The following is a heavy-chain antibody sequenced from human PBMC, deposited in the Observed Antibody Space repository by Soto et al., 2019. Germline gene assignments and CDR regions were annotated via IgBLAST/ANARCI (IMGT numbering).Heavy chain of an antibody. Sequence: SETLSLTCAVYGGSFSGYYWSWIRQPPGKGLEWIGEINHSGSTNYNPSLKSRVTISVDTSKNQFSLKLSSVTAADTAVYYCARGVSLFRGSFDPWGQGTLVTVSS. CDR3: ARGVSLFRGSFDP. D-gene: IGHD3-10*02. CDR2: INHSGST. CDR1: GGSFSGYY. J-gene: IGHJ5*02. V-gene: IGHV4-34*01.